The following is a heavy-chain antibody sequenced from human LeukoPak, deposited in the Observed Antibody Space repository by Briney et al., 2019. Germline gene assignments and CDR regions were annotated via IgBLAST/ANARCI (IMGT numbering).Heavy chain of an antibody. CDR1: GGSISSYY. V-gene: IGHV4-59*01. Sequence: SETLSLTCTVSGGSISSYYWSWIRQPPGKGLEWIGYIYYSGGTNYNPSLKSRVTISVDTSKNQFSLKLSSVTAADTAVYYCARVVRQQLVPWGQGTLVTVSS. D-gene: IGHD6-13*01. CDR3: ARVVRQQLVP. J-gene: IGHJ5*02. CDR2: IYYSGGT.